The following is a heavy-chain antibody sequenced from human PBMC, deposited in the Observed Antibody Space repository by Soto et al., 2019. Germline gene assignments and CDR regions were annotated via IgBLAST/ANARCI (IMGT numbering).Heavy chain of an antibody. CDR3: ARGTMATIPPFDY. CDR2: IIPIFGTA. V-gene: IGHV1-69*05. CDR1: GGTFSSYA. D-gene: IGHD5-12*01. Sequence: QVQLVQSGAEVKKPGSSVKVSCKASGGTFSSYAISWVRQAPGQGLEWMGGIIPIFGTANYAQKFQGRVTXTXDXXTSTAYMELSSVRSEDTAVYYCARGTMATIPPFDYWGQGTLVTVSS. J-gene: IGHJ4*02.